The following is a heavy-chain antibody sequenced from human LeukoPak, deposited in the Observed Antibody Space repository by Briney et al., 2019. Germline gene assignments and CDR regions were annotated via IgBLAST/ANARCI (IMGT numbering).Heavy chain of an antibody. CDR2: IYSGGST. V-gene: IGHV3-53*01. CDR3: AREDGYCSGGSCYDDAFDI. D-gene: IGHD2-15*01. J-gene: IGHJ3*02. Sequence: GGSLRLSCAASGFTVSSNYMSWVRQAPGKGLEWVSVIYSGGSTYYADSVKGRFTISRDNSKNTLYLHMNSLRAEDTAVHYCAREDGYCSGGSCYDDAFDIWGQGTMVTVSS. CDR1: GFTVSSNY.